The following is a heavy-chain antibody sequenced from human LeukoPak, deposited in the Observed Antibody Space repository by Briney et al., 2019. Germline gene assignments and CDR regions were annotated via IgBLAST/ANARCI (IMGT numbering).Heavy chain of an antibody. Sequence: KPSETLSLTCTVSGGSISSSSYYWGWIRQPPGKGLEWIGEINHSGSTNYNPSLKSRVTISVDTSKNQFSLKLSSVTAADTAVYYCARGTGGVIFFRHTYYFDYWGQGTLVTVSS. CDR3: ARGTGGVIFFRHTYYFDY. V-gene: IGHV4-39*07. CDR1: GGSISSSSYY. CDR2: INHSGST. D-gene: IGHD3-10*01. J-gene: IGHJ4*02.